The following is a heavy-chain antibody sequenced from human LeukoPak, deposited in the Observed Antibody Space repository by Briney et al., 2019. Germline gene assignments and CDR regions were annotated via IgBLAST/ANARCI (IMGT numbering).Heavy chain of an antibody. CDR3: ARDLYASGSYSGDY. D-gene: IGHD6-19*01. V-gene: IGHV1-18*01. J-gene: IGHJ4*02. CDR2: ISAYNGNT. Sequence: ASVKVSCKASGYTFISYGINWVRQAPGQGLEWMGWISAYNGNTNYAQKFKGRGTMTTDTSTSTAYMELWSLRSDDTAVYNCARDLYASGSYSGDYWGQGTLVTVSS. CDR1: GYTFISYG.